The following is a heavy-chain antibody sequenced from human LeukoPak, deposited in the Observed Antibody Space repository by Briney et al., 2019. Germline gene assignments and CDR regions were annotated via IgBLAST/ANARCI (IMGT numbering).Heavy chain of an antibody. J-gene: IGHJ4*02. CDR1: GGSITSYY. D-gene: IGHD3-16*01. Sequence: PSETLSLTCTVSGGSITSYYWSWIRRPPGKGLEWIGYIYYSGRTNYSPSLKSRVTISLDTSKNQFSLKLSSVTAADTAVYYCARVEGDYFDYWGQGTLVTVSS. CDR3: ARVEGDYFDY. CDR2: IYYSGRT. V-gene: IGHV4-59*01.